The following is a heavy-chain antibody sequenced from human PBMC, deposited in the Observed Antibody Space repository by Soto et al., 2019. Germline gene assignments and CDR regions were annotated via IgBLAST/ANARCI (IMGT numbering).Heavy chain of an antibody. D-gene: IGHD4-17*01. CDR1: GFSFSKYK. V-gene: IGHV5-51*01. CDR2: INPGDSDT. Sequence: HGESLKISCEGSGFSFSKYKIGWVRQMPGKGLEWMGIINPGDSDTRYSPSFQGQVTISADKSISTAYLQWSTLKASDTSTYYCAKSYGDYYNYSSGRNVWGQGNRVTVS. J-gene: IGHJ6*02. CDR3: AKSYGDYYNYSSGRNV.